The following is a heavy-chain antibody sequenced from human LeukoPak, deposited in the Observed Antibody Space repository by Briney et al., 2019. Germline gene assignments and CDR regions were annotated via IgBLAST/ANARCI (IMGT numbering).Heavy chain of an antibody. CDR3: ARDISYGYARGGEFDY. V-gene: IGHV3-30-3*01. Sequence: PGGSLRLSCAASGFTFSSYAMHWVRQAPGKGLEWVAVISYDGSNKYYADSVKGRFTISRDNSKNTLYLQMNSLRAEDTAVYYCARDISYGYARGGEFDYWGQGTLVTVSS. CDR2: ISYDGSNK. CDR1: GFTFSSYA. D-gene: IGHD5-18*01. J-gene: IGHJ4*02.